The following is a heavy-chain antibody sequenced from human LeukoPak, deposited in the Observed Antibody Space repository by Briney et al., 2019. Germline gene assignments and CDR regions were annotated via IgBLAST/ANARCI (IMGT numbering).Heavy chain of an antibody. D-gene: IGHD1-26*01. CDR2: ISSSGSTI. CDR3: ARDSIVGATGICFDY. CDR1: GFTFSDYY. V-gene: IGHV3-11*04. Sequence: GGSLRLSCAASGFTFSDYYMSWIRQAPGKRPVWVSYISSSGSTIYYADSVKGRFTISRDNAKNSLYLQMNSLRAEDTAVYYCARDSIVGATGICFDYWGQGTLVTVSS. J-gene: IGHJ4*02.